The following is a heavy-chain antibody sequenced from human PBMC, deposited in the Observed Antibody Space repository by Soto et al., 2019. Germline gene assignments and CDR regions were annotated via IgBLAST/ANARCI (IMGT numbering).Heavy chain of an antibody. CDR3: ARQAARNYIDS. Sequence: GGSLRLACVASGFTFSDYSMSWIRQAPGKGLEWLAFIDSRGRTLSYADSVRGRFTISRDNAENSVYLQMDSLRADDTAVYYCARQAARNYIDSWGQGNSVTVSS. J-gene: IGHJ4*02. D-gene: IGHD6-6*01. V-gene: IGHV3-11*01. CDR2: IDSRGRTL. CDR1: GFTFSDYS.